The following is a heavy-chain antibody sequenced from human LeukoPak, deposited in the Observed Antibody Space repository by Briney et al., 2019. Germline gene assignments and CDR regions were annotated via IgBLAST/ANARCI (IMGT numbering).Heavy chain of an antibody. Sequence: GGSLRLSCAASAFTFSTYGMHWVRQAPGKGLEWVAFIRYDGVNKYYADSVKGRFTISRDNSKNTLYLGMNSLIPEGTALYYCAKPQEADLWVPDYWGQGTLVTVSS. CDR1: AFTFSTYG. J-gene: IGHJ4*02. CDR2: IRYDGVNK. D-gene: IGHD3-3*01. V-gene: IGHV3-30*02. CDR3: AKPQEADLWVPDY.